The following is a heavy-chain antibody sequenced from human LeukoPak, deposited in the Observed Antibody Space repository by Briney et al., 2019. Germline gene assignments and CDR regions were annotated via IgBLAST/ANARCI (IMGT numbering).Heavy chain of an antibody. D-gene: IGHD3-22*01. V-gene: IGHV1-2*06. CDR1: GYTFTGYY. CDR3: ARVPYYYDSSGYYYYYYGMDV. CDR2: INPNSGGT. J-gene: IGHJ6*02. Sequence: ASVKVSCKASGYTFTGYYMHWVRQAPGQGLEWMGRINPNSGGTNYAQKFQGRVTMTRDTSISTAYMELSRLRSDDTAVYYCARVPYYYDSSGYYYYYYGMDVWGQGTTVTVSS.